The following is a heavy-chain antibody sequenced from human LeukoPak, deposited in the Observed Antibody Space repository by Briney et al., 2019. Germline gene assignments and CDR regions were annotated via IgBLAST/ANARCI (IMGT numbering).Heavy chain of an antibody. V-gene: IGHV4-59*01. CDR2: IYNSGST. CDR3: ARAPYGLLTDSPASGFDV. J-gene: IGHJ3*01. Sequence: SETLSLTCTFSGDSFGVFYWSWIRQPPGKGLEWIGCIYNSGSTYYSPSLKSRVTISIDTSKTQFSLNLTSVSAADTAVYYCARAPYGLLTDSPASGFDVWGQGTLVAVSS. D-gene: IGHD3-9*01. CDR1: GDSFGVFY.